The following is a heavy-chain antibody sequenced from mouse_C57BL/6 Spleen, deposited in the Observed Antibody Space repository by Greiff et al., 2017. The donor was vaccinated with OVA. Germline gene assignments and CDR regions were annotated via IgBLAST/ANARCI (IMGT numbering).Heavy chain of an antibody. Sequence: QVQLKQPGAELVKPGASVKLSCKASGYTFTSYWMQWVKQRPGQGLEWIGEIDPSDSYTNYNQKFKGKATLTVDTSSSTAYMQLSSLTSEDSAVYYCGGAMDYWGQGTSVTVSS. CDR2: IDPSDSYT. CDR3: GGAMDY. CDR1: GYTFTSYW. J-gene: IGHJ4*01. V-gene: IGHV1-50*01.